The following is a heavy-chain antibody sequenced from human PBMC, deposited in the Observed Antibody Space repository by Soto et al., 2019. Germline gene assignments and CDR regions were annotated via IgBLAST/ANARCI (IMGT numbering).Heavy chain of an antibody. CDR3: ASGGYCSGGSCPTINWFDP. CDR2: INAGNGNT. Sequence: GASVKVSCKASGYTFTSYAMHWVRQAPGQRLEWMGWINAGNGNTKYSQKFQGRVTITRDTSASTAYMELSSLRSEDTAVYYCASGGYCSGGSCPTINWFDPWGQGTLVTVSS. D-gene: IGHD2-15*01. CDR1: GYTFTSYA. V-gene: IGHV1-3*01. J-gene: IGHJ5*02.